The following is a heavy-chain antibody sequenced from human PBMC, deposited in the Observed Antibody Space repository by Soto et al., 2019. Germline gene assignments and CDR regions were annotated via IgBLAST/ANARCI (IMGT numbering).Heavy chain of an antibody. CDR3: AHSPGYYDSSGYYSLDGMDV. CDR1: GFSLSASGLG. CDR2: IYWVDDK. J-gene: IGHJ6*02. V-gene: IGHV2-5*02. D-gene: IGHD3-22*01. Sequence: QITLKESGPTLVKPTQTLTLTCTFSGFSLSASGLGVGWLRQPPGKALEWLALIYWVDDKRSSAPLKSRLTLTKDTSKNQVVFTMTNMDPVDTATYSCAHSPGYYDSSGYYSLDGMDVWGQGTTVTVSS.